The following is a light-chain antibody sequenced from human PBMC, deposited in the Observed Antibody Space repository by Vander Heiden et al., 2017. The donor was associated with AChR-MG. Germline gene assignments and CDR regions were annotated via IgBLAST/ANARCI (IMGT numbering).Light chain of an antibody. CDR3: SSYTSSSTLV. CDR1: NSDVGRYNY. Sequence: QSALTQPASVSGSPGQSITISCTGTNSDVGRYNYVSWYQQHPGKAPKVMIYDVSNRPTGVSNRFSGSKSGNTASLTISGLQTEDEADYYCSSYTSSSTLVFGGGTKLTVL. V-gene: IGLV2-14*01. J-gene: IGLJ2*01. CDR2: DVS.